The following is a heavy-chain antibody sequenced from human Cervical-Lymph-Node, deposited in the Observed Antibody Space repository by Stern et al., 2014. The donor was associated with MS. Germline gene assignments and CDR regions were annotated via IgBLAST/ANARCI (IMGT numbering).Heavy chain of an antibody. J-gene: IGHJ4*02. CDR1: GFTVSSDY. CDR2: IASGGST. Sequence: VQLVESGGGVIQPGGSLRLSCAASGFTVSSDYMTWVRQAPGKVLECVAVIASGGSTYYADSVKGRFTISRDNSKNTLYLQMTGLRAEDTAVYYCARDTASPARSDWWGQGTLVTVSS. D-gene: IGHD4-17*01. V-gene: IGHV3-53*01. CDR3: ARDTASPARSDW.